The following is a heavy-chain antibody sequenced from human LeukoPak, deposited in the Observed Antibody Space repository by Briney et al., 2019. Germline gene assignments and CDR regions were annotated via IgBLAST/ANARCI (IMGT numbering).Heavy chain of an antibody. V-gene: IGHV3-21*01. Sequence: GGSLRLSCAASGFTFSSYSMNWVRQAPGKGLEWVSSISSSSSYIYYADSVKGRFTISRDNAKNSLYLQMNSLRVEDTAVYYCARLSWPNNWFDPWGQGTLVTVSS. CDR1: GFTFSSYS. D-gene: IGHD5-24*01. CDR2: ISSSSSYI. J-gene: IGHJ5*02. CDR3: ARLSWPNNWFDP.